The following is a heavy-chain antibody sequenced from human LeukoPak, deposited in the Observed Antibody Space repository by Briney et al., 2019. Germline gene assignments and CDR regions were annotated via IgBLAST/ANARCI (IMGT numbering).Heavy chain of an antibody. V-gene: IGHV3-20*01. D-gene: IGHD3-16*01. CDR2: INRIGSIT. CDR1: GLMFDEYG. J-gene: IGHJ4*02. CDR3: ARKGVGGELGGFDY. Sequence: GGSLRLSCAASGLMFDEYGMSWVRQVPGKGLEWVCGINRIGSITGCADSVKGRFTISRDNAMNFLFLDMNSLRVEDTAFYHCARKGVGGELGGFDYWGQGTLVTVSS.